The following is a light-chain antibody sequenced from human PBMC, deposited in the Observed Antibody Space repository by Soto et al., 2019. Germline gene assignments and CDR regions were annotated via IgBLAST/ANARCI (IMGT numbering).Light chain of an antibody. CDR3: QQRSKWRT. CDR1: QGVSSN. Sequence: TPSPPTLSASSGERATLSCRASQGVSSNLAWYQQKPGQAPRLLIYDASKRATGIPARFSGSGFGTDFTLTISSLEPEDFAVYYCQQRSKWRTFGQGTKVDI. V-gene: IGKV3-11*01. J-gene: IGKJ1*01. CDR2: DAS.